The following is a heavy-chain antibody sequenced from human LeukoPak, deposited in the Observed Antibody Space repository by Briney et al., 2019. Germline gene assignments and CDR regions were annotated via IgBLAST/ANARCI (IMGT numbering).Heavy chain of an antibody. CDR1: GGSIRSYY. Sequence: SETLSLTCTVSGGSIRSYYWTWIRQPPGKGLEWIGYIYYSGSTNYNPSLKSRVTISVDTSKNQFSLKLSSVTAADTAVYYCARVAAGTLAYYYMDVWGKGTTVTVSS. D-gene: IGHD6-13*01. CDR3: ARVAAGTLAYYYMDV. CDR2: IYYSGST. J-gene: IGHJ6*03. V-gene: IGHV4-59*01.